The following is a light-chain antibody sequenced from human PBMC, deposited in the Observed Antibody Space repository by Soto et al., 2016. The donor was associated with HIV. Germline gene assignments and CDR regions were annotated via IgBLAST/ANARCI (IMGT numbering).Light chain of an antibody. V-gene: IGLV3-19*01. CDR2: GKD. CDR3: NSRDSSGDHVV. J-gene: IGLJ2*01. Sequence: SSELTQDPAVSVALGQTVRITCQGDSLGRFHASWYQQKPGQAPLLVIYGKDNRPSGIPDRFSGSSSGNAASLTITGAQAEDEADYYCNSRDSSGDHVVFGGGTKLTVL. CDR1: SLGRFH.